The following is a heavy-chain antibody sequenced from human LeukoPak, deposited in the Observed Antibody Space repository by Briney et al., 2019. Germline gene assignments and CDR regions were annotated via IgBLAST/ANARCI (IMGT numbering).Heavy chain of an antibody. J-gene: IGHJ4*02. CDR1: GDSLNSGGSY. D-gene: IGHD3-10*01. V-gene: IGHV4-31*03. Sequence: PSQTRSLTCTVSGDSLNSGGSYWSWIRQHPENGLEWIAYIYFGGTTYYNPSLQNRVSISGDTSKNQFSLNLYSMTAADTAIYYCARGRIGVAYLGHWGQGLRVTVSS. CDR2: IYFGGTT. CDR3: ARGRIGVAYLGH.